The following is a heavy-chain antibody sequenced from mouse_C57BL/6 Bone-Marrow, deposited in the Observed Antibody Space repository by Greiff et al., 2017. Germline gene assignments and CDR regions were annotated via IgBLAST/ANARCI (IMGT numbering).Heavy chain of an antibody. CDR1: GFTFSDAW. CDR2: IRNKANNHAT. J-gene: IGHJ1*03. V-gene: IGHV6-6*01. CDR3: TRDYGSSSSYWYFDV. Sequence: EVMLVESGGGLVQPGGSMKLSCAASGFTFSDAWMDWVRQSPEKGLEWVAEIRNKANNHATYYAESVKGRFTISRDDSKSSVYLQMNSLRAEDTGIYYCTRDYGSSSSYWYFDVWGTGTTVTVSS. D-gene: IGHD1-1*01.